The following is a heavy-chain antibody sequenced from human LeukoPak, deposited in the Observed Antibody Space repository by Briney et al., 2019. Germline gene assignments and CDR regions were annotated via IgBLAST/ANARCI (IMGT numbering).Heavy chain of an antibody. D-gene: IGHD3-22*01. V-gene: IGHV3-33*01. CDR3: ARVGYYYDSSGYYYAYGMDV. Sequence: PGGSLRLSCAASGFTFSSYGMHWVRQAPGKGLEWVAVIWYDGSNKYYADSVKGRFTISRDNAKNSLYLQMNSLRAEDTAVYYCARVGYYYDSSGYYYAYGMDVWGQGTTVTVSS. CDR2: IWYDGSNK. J-gene: IGHJ6*02. CDR1: GFTFSSYG.